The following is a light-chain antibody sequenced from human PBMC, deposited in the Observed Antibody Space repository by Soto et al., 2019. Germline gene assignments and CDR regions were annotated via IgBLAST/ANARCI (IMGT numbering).Light chain of an antibody. CDR1: SSDVGAYDF. CDR2: EVS. Sequence: QSALTQPASGSGSPGQSIAISCTGTSSDVGAYDFVSWYQQHPDKAPRLLIYEVSNRPSGVSDRFSGSKSVNTATLTISGLQAEDEADYYCSSHTTSNTRVFGTGTQLTVL. CDR3: SSHTTSNTRV. J-gene: IGLJ1*01. V-gene: IGLV2-14*03.